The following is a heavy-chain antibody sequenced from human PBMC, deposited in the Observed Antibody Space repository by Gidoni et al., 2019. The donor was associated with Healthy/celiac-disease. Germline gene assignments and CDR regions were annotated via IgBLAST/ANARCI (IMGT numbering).Heavy chain of an antibody. CDR3: ARDHRIAAAGNFDY. V-gene: IGHV1-18*01. CDR1: GYTSTSYR. D-gene: IGHD6-13*01. Sequence: QVQLVQSGAAVKKPGASVKVSCKASGYTSTSYRISWVRQAPGQGLEWMGWISAYNGNTNDAQKLQVRVTMTTDTSTSTAYMELRSLRSDDTAVYYCARDHRIAAAGNFDYWGQGTLVTVSS. CDR2: ISAYNGNT. J-gene: IGHJ4*02.